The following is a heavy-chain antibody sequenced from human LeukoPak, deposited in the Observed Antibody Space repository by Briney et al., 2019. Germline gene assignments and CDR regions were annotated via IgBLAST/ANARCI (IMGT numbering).Heavy chain of an antibody. V-gene: IGHV1-8*01. CDR1: GYTFTSYD. J-gene: IGHJ5*02. CDR2: MNPNSGNT. CDR3: ARWGSSRTDCSGGSCYQWGYWFDP. Sequence: ASVKVSCKASGYTFTSYDINWVRQATGQGLEWIGWMNPNSGNTGYAQKFQGRVTMTRNTSISTAYMELSSLRSEDTAVYYCARWGSSRTDCSGGSCYQWGYWFDPRGQGTLVTVSS. D-gene: IGHD2-15*01.